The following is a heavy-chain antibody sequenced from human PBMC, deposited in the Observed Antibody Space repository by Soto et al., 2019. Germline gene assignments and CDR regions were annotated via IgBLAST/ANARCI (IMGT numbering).Heavy chain of an antibody. Sequence: SETLSLTCTVSGGSISSSSYYWGWIRQPPGKGLEWIGSIYYSGSTYYNPSLKSRVTISVDTSKNQFSLKLSSVTAADTAVYYCARQVVVVAATDNWLDPWGRGTLVTVSS. CDR2: IYYSGST. V-gene: IGHV4-39*01. D-gene: IGHD2-15*01. J-gene: IGHJ5*02. CDR3: ARQVVVVAATDNWLDP. CDR1: GGSISSSSYY.